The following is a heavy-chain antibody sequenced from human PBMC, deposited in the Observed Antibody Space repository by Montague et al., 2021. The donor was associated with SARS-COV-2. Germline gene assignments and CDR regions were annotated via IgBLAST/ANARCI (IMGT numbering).Heavy chain of an antibody. J-gene: IGHJ3*02. CDR3: ATEMPAYDVFDI. D-gene: IGHD2-2*01. CDR2: IYNTGRX. Sequence: SETLSLTCTVSGGSVTSGDYYWTWIRQPPEKGLEWIGYIYNTGRXNYXPSLKSRVTISMDTSKNQFSLKVDSVSAADTAVYYCATEMPAYDVFDIWGQGTMVTVSS. V-gene: IGHV4-61*08. CDR1: GGSVTSGDYY.